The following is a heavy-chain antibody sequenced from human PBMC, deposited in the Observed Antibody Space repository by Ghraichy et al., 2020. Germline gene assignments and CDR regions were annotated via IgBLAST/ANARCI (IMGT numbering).Heavy chain of an antibody. CDR2: IYYSGST. Sequence: SETLSLTCTVSGGSISSGGYYWSWIRQHPGKGLEWIGYIYYSGSTHYNPSLKSRVTISVDTSKNQFSLKLSSVTAADTAVYYCARSRGYSGYGEAYYFDYWGQGTLVTVSS. J-gene: IGHJ4*02. D-gene: IGHD5-12*01. CDR1: GGSISSGGYY. V-gene: IGHV4-31*03. CDR3: ARSRGYSGYGEAYYFDY.